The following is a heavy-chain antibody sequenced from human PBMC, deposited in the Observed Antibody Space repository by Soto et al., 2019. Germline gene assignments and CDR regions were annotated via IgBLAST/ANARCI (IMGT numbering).Heavy chain of an antibody. V-gene: IGHV4-34*01. CDR2: INHSGST. D-gene: IGHD2-15*01. CDR3: ARHPGGYCSGGSCYRRRYFDL. Sequence: QVQLQQWGAGLLKPSETLSLTCAVYGGSFSGYYWSWIRQPPGKGLEWIGEINHSGSTNYTPSLKSRFTISVNTSKNQFSLKLSSVTAADTAVYYCARHPGGYCSGGSCYRRRYFDLWGRGTLVTVSS. J-gene: IGHJ2*01. CDR1: GGSFSGYY.